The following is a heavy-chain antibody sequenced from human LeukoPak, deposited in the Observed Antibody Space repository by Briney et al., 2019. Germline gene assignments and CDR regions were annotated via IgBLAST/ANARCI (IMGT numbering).Heavy chain of an antibody. CDR3: ATDNRNDRDAFDI. CDR1: GFTFSDYY. V-gene: IGHV3-11*01. Sequence: GGSLRLSCAASGFTFSDYYMSWIRQAPGKGLEWVSYISSSGSTIYYADSVKGRFTISRDNAKNSLYLRMNSLRAEDTAVYYCATDNRNDRDAFDIWGQGTMVTVSS. D-gene: IGHD1-20*01. J-gene: IGHJ3*02. CDR2: ISSSGSTI.